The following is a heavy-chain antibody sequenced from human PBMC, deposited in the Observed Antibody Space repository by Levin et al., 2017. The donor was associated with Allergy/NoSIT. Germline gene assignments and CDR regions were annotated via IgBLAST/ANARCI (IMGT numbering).Heavy chain of an antibody. CDR2: IYYSGTS. V-gene: IGHV4-31*03. J-gene: IGHJ3*02. CDR1: GVSISSGGYY. Sequence: SETLSLTCTVSGVSISSGGYYWSWIRQHPGTGLEWIAYIYYSGTSHYNPSLKSRVTISVDTSKNQFSLKLSSVTAADTAVYYCARGSSYDFWSGFDIWGQGTMVTVSS. D-gene: IGHD3-3*01. CDR3: ARGSSYDFWSGFDI.